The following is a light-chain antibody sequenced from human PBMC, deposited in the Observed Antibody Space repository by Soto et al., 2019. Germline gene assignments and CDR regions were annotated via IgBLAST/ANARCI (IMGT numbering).Light chain of an antibody. CDR1: QSVLYSSNNKNY. CDR2: WAS. CDR3: QQYKSYSPRT. Sequence: DIVMTPSPDSLAVSLGERATINCKSSQSVLYSSNNKNYLAWYQQKPGQPPKLLIYWASTRESGVPDRFSGSGSGTDFTLTISSLQPDDSATYYCQQYKSYSPRTFGQGTKVDIK. V-gene: IGKV4-1*01. J-gene: IGKJ1*01.